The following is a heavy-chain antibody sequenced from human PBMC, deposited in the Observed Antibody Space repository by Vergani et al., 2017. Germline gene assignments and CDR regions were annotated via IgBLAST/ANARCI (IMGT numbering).Heavy chain of an antibody. J-gene: IGHJ4*02. CDR3: ASPGSEGYCSSTSCYTWLAY. Sequence: QVQLVESGGGVVQPGRSLRLSCAASGFTFSSYGMHWVRQAPGKGLEWVAVIWYDGSNKYYADSVKGRFTISRDNSKNTLYLQMNSLRAEDTAVYYCASPGSEGYCSSTSCYTWLAYWGQGTLVTVSS. V-gene: IGHV3-33*01. CDR2: IWYDGSNK. D-gene: IGHD2-2*02. CDR1: GFTFSSYG.